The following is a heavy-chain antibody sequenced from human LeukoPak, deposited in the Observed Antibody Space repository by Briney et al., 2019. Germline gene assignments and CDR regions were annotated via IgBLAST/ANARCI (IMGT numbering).Heavy chain of an antibody. CDR3: ARDGYNWNDSNWFDP. CDR2: IYTSGST. CDR1: GGSISSSSYY. Sequence: SETLSLTCTVSGGSISSSSYYWGWIRQPAGKGLEWIGRIYTSGSTNYNPSLKSRVTMSVDTSKNQFSLKLSSVTAADTAVYYCARDGYNWNDSNWFDPWGQGTLVTVSS. D-gene: IGHD1-20*01. J-gene: IGHJ5*02. V-gene: IGHV4-61*02.